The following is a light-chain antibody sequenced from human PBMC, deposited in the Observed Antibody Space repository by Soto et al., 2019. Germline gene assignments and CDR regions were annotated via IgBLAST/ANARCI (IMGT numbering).Light chain of an antibody. CDR1: QSIQTY. V-gene: IGKV1-5*01. CDR3: QQYNNYSLT. J-gene: IGKJ4*01. Sequence: DIQMTQSPSTLSASVGDRVTITCRASQSIQTYVAWDQQKPGTAPKVVIYDAFRLERGVPSRFRGSGSGTDFTLTISSLPPDDFANYYCQQYNNYSLTFARGTKVDIK. CDR2: DAF.